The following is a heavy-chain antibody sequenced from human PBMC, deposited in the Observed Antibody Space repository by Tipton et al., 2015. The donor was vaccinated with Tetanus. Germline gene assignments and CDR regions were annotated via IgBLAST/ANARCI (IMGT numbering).Heavy chain of an antibody. CDR1: GITFKDHA. D-gene: IGHD3-16*01. V-gene: IGHV3-9*01. J-gene: IGHJ4*02. CDR3: AKDMTPGGLEN. CDR2: FKWDIGTI. Sequence: RSLRLSRVPSGITFKDHAIHWVRQRPGKGLEWVSGFKWDIGTIGYADSVKGRFTISRDIAKNSLYLQMDSLRPDDTALYYCAKDMTPGGLENWGRGTPVTVSS.